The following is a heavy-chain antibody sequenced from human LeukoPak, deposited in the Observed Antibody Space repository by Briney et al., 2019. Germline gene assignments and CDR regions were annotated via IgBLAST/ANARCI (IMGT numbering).Heavy chain of an antibody. CDR1: GFTFSSYA. V-gene: IGHV3-21*01. CDR3: ATYYYDSSGYYYDFDGMDV. J-gene: IGHJ6*02. D-gene: IGHD3-22*01. Sequence: PGGSLRLSCAASGFTFSSYAMSWVRQAPGKGLEWVSSISSSSSYIYYADSVKGRFTISRDNAKNTLYLQMNSLRAEDTAVYYCATYYYDSSGYYYDFDGMDVWGQGTTVTVSS. CDR2: ISSSSSYI.